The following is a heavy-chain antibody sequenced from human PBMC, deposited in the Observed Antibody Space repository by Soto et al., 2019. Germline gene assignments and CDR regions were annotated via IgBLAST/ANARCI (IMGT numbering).Heavy chain of an antibody. V-gene: IGHV3-48*02. D-gene: IGHD2-21*02. CDR2: ISSGSNTI. Sequence: EVQLVESGGGLVQPGGSLRLSCAASGFTFSSYSMNWVRQAPGKGLEWVSYISSGSNTIYYADSVKGRFTISRDNAKNSLYLQMNSRRDEDTAVYYCARGMTHPDYWGQGTLVTVSS. CDR1: GFTFSSYS. J-gene: IGHJ4*02. CDR3: ARGMTHPDY.